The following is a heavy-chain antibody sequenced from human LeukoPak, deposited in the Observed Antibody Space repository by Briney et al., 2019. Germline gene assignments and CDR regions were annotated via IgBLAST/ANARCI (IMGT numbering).Heavy chain of an antibody. V-gene: IGHV3-30*18. J-gene: IGHJ6*04. Sequence: GGSLRLSCAASGFTFSSYGMHWVRQAPGKGLEWVAVISYDGSNKYYADSVKGRFTISRDNSKNTLYLQMNSLRAEDTAVYYCAKDGTPYYYGMDVWGEATTVTVSS. CDR1: GFTFSSYG. CDR2: ISYDGSNK. D-gene: IGHD1-26*01. CDR3: AKDGTPYYYGMDV.